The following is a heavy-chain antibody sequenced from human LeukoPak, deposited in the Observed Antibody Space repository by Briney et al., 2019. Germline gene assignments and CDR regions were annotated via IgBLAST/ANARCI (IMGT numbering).Heavy chain of an antibody. CDR1: GGSISSSSYY. D-gene: IGHD3-22*01. CDR3: ARDSYYYDSSDYWFDY. V-gene: IGHV4-39*07. Sequence: SETPSLTCTVSGGSISSSSYYWGWIRQPPGKGLEWIGSIYYSGSTNYNPSLKSRVTMSVDTSKNQFSLKLSSVTAADTAVYYCARDSYYYDSSDYWFDYWGQGTLVTVSS. J-gene: IGHJ4*02. CDR2: IYYSGST.